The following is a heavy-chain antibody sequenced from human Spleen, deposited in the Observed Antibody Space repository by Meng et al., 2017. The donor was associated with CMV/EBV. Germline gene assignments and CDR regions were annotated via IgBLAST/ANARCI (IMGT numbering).Heavy chain of an antibody. Sequence: SETLSLTCTVTGGSINNYYWNWIRQSPGKGLEWIAYIYYSGRKNYNPSFKSRVTISVDTSKNQFSLKLSSVTAADTAIYYCARIHGRTLGYCSGGSCYLDYWGQGTLVTVSS. V-gene: IGHV4-59*12. CDR2: IYYSGRK. D-gene: IGHD2-15*01. CDR3: ARIHGRTLGYCSGGSCYLDY. J-gene: IGHJ4*02. CDR1: GGSINNYY.